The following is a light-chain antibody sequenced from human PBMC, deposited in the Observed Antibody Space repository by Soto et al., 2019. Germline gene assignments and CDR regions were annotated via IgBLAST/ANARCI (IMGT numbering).Light chain of an antibody. CDR1: QSINKY. CDR3: QQSYTAPRT. J-gene: IGKJ1*01. CDR2: GAS. Sequence: DIQMTQSPSSLSASVVDRVTITCRASQSINKYLIWYQQQPGKAPNLLIYGASTLRSGVPSRFSGSGSGTNFTLTISGLQPDDFATYFCQQSYTAPRTFGQGTRVEVK. V-gene: IGKV1-39*01.